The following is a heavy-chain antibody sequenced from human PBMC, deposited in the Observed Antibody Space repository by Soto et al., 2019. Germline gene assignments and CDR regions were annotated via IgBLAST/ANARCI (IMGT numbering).Heavy chain of an antibody. D-gene: IGHD6-13*01. CDR2: IVPLFRTT. CDR3: ARGGYSSTWSNLLDRSGLDV. J-gene: IGHJ6*02. CDR1: GGTFSSYA. V-gene: IGHV1-69*06. Sequence: QVPLVQSGAEAKKPGSSVKVSCKTSGGTFSSYAISWVRQAPGQGLEWMGEIVPLFRTTNYAQKFQGRVTITADTSTYTVYMELSGRRSGDTAVYYCARGGYSSTWSNLLDRSGLDVWGQVTTVTVSS.